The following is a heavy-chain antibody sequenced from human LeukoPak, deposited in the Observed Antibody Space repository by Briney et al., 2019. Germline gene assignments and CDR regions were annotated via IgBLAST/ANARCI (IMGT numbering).Heavy chain of an antibody. Sequence: ASVKVSCKASGYSFTDYFISWVRQAPGQGLEYMGWINTNTGSPTYAQGFTGRFVFSLDTSVSTAYLQISSLKAEDTAVYFCARVTTATSRYFDYWGQGTLVTVSS. D-gene: IGHD4-17*01. V-gene: IGHV7-4-1*02. J-gene: IGHJ4*02. CDR1: GYSFTDYF. CDR3: ARVTTATSRYFDY. CDR2: INTNTGSP.